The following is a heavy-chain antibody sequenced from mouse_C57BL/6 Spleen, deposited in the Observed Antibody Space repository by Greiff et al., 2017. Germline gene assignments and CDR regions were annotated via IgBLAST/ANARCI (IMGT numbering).Heavy chain of an antibody. Sequence: VQLQQSGPELVKPGASVKISCKASGYSFTGYYMNWVKQSPEKSLEWIGEINPSTGGTTYNQKFKAKATLTVDKSSSTAYMQLKSLTSEDSAVYYCAKGLPLDYWGQGTTLTVSS. D-gene: IGHD2-2*01. CDR3: AKGLPLDY. J-gene: IGHJ2*01. CDR1: GYSFTGYY. V-gene: IGHV1-42*01. CDR2: INPSTGGT.